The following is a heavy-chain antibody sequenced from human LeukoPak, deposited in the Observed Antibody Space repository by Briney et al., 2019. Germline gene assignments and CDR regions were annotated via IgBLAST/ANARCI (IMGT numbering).Heavy chain of an antibody. J-gene: IGHJ6*03. Sequence: SETLSLTCTVSGASISSYYWSWIRQPPGKTLEWIGYIYYTGSTNYNPSLKSRVTISVDTSKNQFSLQLNSVSPEDTAVYYCARGPQLVDYYYIDVWGKGTTVTVSS. CDR1: GASISSYY. D-gene: IGHD6-13*01. CDR3: ARGPQLVDYYYIDV. CDR2: IYYTGST. V-gene: IGHV4-59*12.